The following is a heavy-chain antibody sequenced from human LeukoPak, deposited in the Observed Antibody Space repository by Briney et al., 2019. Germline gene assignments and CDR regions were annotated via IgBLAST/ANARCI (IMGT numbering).Heavy chain of an antibody. J-gene: IGHJ4*02. CDR1: GFNFSRYD. CDR2: ITSTSNDI. Sequence: GGSLRLSCTASGFNFSRYDMNWVRQAPGKGLEWVSSITSTSNDIYYADTLKGRFTISRDNAKNSLFLQMKSLRGEDTAVYYCVRDHCSSGSCHFDSWGQGTPVTVSS. V-gene: IGHV3-21*01. CDR3: VRDHCSSGSCHFDS. D-gene: IGHD2-15*01.